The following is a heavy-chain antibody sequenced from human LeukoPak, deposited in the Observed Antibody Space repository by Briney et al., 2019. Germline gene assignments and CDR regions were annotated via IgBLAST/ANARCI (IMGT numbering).Heavy chain of an antibody. CDR1: GFAFSSYW. CDR3: TRGGATSSWYWFF. V-gene: IGHV3-7*01. J-gene: IGHJ4*02. D-gene: IGHD6-13*01. Sequence: GGSLRLSCAASGFAFSSYWMSWVRQAPGKGPEWVAGINKDESEQYYVASVKGRFTISRDNAKNSLSLQVSSLRAEDTAVYYCTRGGATSSWYWFFWGQGTLVTVSS. CDR2: INKDESEQ.